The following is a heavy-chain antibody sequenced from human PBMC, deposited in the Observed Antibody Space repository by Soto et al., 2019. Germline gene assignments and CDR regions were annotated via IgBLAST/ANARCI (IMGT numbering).Heavy chain of an antibody. D-gene: IGHD3-22*01. CDR1: GASISSSY. CDR3: ARGYYDSSGQYNTFDI. Sequence: SETLSLTCPVSGASISSSYWIWIRQSTGKGLDWIGYVYYSGSTNYNPSLQSRVTISVDTSKNQFCLKLSSFTAADTAVYYCARGYYDSSGQYNTFDIWTQGTIVTVSS. V-gene: IGHV4-59*01. CDR2: VYYSGST. J-gene: IGHJ3*02.